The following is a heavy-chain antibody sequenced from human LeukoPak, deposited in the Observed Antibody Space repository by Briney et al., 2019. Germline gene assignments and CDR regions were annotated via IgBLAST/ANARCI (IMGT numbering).Heavy chain of an antibody. J-gene: IGHJ4*02. Sequence: GGSLRLSCVVSGFTFKTYSMNWVRQAPGKGLEWVSSISSGGTYVDYADSVKGRFTISRDNAKNSLYLQMNSLRAEDTAVYYCARGYLAGIDYWGQGTLVTVSS. D-gene: IGHD1-14*01. CDR3: ARGYLAGIDY. CDR2: ISSGGTYV. CDR1: GFTFKTYS. V-gene: IGHV3-21*01.